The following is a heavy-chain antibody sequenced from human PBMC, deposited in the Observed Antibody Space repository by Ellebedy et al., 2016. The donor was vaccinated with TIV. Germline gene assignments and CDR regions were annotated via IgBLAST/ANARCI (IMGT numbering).Heavy chain of an antibody. CDR1: GYTLTSYA. D-gene: IGHD4-17*01. V-gene: IGHV1-3*01. Sequence: AASVKVSCKASGYTLTSYAMHWVRQAPGQRLEWMGWINAGNGNTKYSQKFQGRVTITRDTSASTAYMELSSLRSEDTAVYYCARDMTTVTCNYMDVWGKGTTVTVSS. CDR3: ARDMTTVTCNYMDV. J-gene: IGHJ6*03. CDR2: INAGNGNT.